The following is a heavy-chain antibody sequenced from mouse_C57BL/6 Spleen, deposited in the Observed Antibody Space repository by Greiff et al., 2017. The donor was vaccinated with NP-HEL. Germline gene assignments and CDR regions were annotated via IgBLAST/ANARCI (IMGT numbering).Heavy chain of an antibody. CDR2: IHPNCGST. D-gene: IGHD1-1*01. J-gene: IGHJ2*01. CDR3: ASTPYGSSPYYFDC. CDR1: GFTFTSYW. V-gene: IGHV1-64*01. Sequence: QVQLQQPGAELVQPGASVKLSCKASGFTFTSYWMHWVKQSPGQGLEWIGMIHPNCGSTNYNEKFKSKATLTVDKSSSTAYMQLSSLTSEDSAVYYCASTPYGSSPYYFDCWGQGATLAVSS.